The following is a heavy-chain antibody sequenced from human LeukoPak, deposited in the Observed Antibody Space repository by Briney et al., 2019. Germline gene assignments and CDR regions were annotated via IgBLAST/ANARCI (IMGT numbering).Heavy chain of an antibody. D-gene: IGHD1-1*01. CDR1: GFTFSSYS. CDR2: ISSSSSYI. V-gene: IGHV3-21*01. Sequence: KTGGSLRLSCAASGFTFSSYSMNWVRQAPGKGLEWVSSISSSSSYIYYADSVKGRFTISRDNAKNSLYLQMNSLRAEDTAVYYCARVGRDGSSWFDPWGQGTLVTVSS. CDR3: ARVGRDGSSWFDP. J-gene: IGHJ5*02.